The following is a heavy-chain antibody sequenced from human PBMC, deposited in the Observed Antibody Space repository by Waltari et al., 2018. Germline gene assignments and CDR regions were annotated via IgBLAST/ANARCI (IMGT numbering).Heavy chain of an antibody. V-gene: IGHV1-69*10. Sequence: QVQMVQSGAEVKKPGSSVKVSCKASGGTFSSYAISWVRQAPGQGREWMGGIIPMLGMSNHAQKFQGRITVAADKSTTTAYMELRSLKFEDMAVYYCARVSDINRSPEYWGQGTLVTVSS. CDR2: IIPMLGMS. CDR1: GGTFSSYA. CDR3: ARVSDINRSPEY. J-gene: IGHJ4*02. D-gene: IGHD6-6*01.